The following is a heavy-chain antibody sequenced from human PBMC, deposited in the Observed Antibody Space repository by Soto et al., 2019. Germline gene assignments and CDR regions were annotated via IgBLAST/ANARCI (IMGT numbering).Heavy chain of an antibody. D-gene: IGHD5-18*01. V-gene: IGHV3-23*01. J-gene: IGHJ6*02. CDR3: AKDRSPESGYSYLWSPYYYGMDV. Sequence: GGSLRLSCAASGFTFSSYAMSWVRQAPGKGLEWVSAISGSGGSTYYADSVKGRFTISRDNSKNTLYLQMNSLRAEDTAVYYCAKDRSPESGYSYLWSPYYYGMDVWGQGTTVTVSS. CDR2: ISGSGGST. CDR1: GFTFSSYA.